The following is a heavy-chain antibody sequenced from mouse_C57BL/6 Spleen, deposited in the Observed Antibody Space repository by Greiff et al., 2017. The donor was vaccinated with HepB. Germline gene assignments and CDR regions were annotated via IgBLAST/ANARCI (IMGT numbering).Heavy chain of an antibody. CDR2: ISGGGGNT. CDR1: GFTFSSYT. V-gene: IGHV5-9*01. J-gene: IGHJ1*03. CDR3: ARQPLNYYGSSYWYFDV. Sequence: EVNLVESGGGLVKPGGSLKLSCAASGFTFSSYTMSWVRQTPEKRREWVATISGGGGNTYYPDSVKGRFTISRDNAKNTLYLQMSSLRSEDTALYYCARQPLNYYGSSYWYFDVWGTGTTVTVSS. D-gene: IGHD1-1*01.